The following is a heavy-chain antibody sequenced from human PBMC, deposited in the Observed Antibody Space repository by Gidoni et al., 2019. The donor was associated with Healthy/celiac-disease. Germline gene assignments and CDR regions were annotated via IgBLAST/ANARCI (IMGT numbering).Heavy chain of an antibody. CDR3: ARGKVSQTSGYSSSWYRPGGSWFDP. V-gene: IGHV4-34*01. CDR1: GGSFSGYY. Sequence: QVQLQQWGAGLLQPSETLSLTCAVYGGSFSGYYWSWIRQPPGKGLEWIGEINHSGSTNYNPSLKSRVTISVDTSKNQFSLKLSSVTAADTAVYYCARGKVSQTSGYSSSWYRPGGSWFDPWGQGTLVTVSS. D-gene: IGHD6-13*01. CDR2: INHSGST. J-gene: IGHJ5*02.